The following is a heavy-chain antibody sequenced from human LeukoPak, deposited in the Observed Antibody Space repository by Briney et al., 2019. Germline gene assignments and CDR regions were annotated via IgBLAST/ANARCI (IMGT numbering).Heavy chain of an antibody. CDR1: GFTFDDYA. D-gene: IGHD3-3*01. V-gene: IGHV3-9*01. J-gene: IGHJ6*02. CDR3: AKDTRIRPYYDFWSGCYDYYYYGMDV. Sequence: PGRSLRLSCAASGFTFDDYAMHWVRQAPGKGLEWVSGISWNSGSIGYADSVKGRFTISRDNAKNSLYLQMNSLRAEDTALYYCAKDTRIRPYYDFWSGCYDYYYYGMDVWGQGTTVTVSS. CDR2: ISWNSGSI.